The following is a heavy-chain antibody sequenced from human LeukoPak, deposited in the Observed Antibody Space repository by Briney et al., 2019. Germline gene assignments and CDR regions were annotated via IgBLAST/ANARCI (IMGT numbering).Heavy chain of an antibody. CDR1: GGSFSGYY. CDR2: INHSGST. D-gene: IGHD4-23*01. V-gene: IGHV4-34*01. J-gene: IGHJ6*02. CDR3: ARDQLVVTRPFGYYYYGMDV. Sequence: SETLSLTCAVYGGSFSGYYWSWIRQPPGKGLEWIGEINHSGSTNYNPSLKSRVTISVDTSKNQFSLKLSSVTAADTAVYYCARDQLVVTRPFGYYYYGMDVWGQGTTVTVSS.